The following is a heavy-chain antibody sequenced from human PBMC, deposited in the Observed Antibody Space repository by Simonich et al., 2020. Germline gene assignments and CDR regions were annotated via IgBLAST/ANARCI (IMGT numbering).Heavy chain of an antibody. V-gene: IGHV3-48*03. CDR1: GFTFSSYE. Sequence: EVQLVESGGGLVQPGGSLRLSCAASGFTFSSYEMNWVRQAPGKGLGWVSYSSSSGSTINYADSVKGRFTISRDNAKNSLYLQMNSLRAEDTAVYYCARHYYGDYYFDYWGQGTLVTVSS. D-gene: IGHD4-17*01. CDR3: ARHYYGDYYFDY. CDR2: SSSSGSTI. J-gene: IGHJ4*02.